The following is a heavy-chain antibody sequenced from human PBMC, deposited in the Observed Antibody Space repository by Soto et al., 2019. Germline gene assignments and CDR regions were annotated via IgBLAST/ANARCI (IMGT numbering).Heavy chain of an antibody. CDR1: GGTLSGYY. V-gene: IGHV4-4*07. CDR2: IYSSGST. CDR3: ARGQRFSDWFDP. Sequence: KTSETLFLTCTVTGGTLSGYYWTWIRQSAGGGLEWIGRIYSSGSTNYNPSLKSRVTISLDTSMSHFSLRLRSVSAADTAVYYCARGQRFSDWFDPWGQGTLVTVSS. J-gene: IGHJ5*02. D-gene: IGHD3-3*01.